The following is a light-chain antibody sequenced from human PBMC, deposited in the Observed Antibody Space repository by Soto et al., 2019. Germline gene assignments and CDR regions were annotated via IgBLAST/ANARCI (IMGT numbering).Light chain of an antibody. V-gene: IGKV1-5*01. Sequence: DIQMTQSPSTLSTSVGDRVTITCRASQSISSWLAWYQQKPGKAPNLLIYDASSLESGVPSRFSGSGYVTEFTITISSLQPDDFATYYCQQYNSYSYTFGQGTKLEIK. CDR2: DAS. CDR1: QSISSW. CDR3: QQYNSYSYT. J-gene: IGKJ2*01.